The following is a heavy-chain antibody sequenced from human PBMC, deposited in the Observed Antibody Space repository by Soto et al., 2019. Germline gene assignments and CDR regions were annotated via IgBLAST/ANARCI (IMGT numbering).Heavy chain of an antibody. Sequence: EVQLVESGGGLVQPGGSLRLSCAASGFTFSSYWMHWVRQAPGKGLVWVSRINSDGSSTNYADSVKGRFTISRDNPKNTVYPQLNTVRNEETSVYYCASATGITQLADWVDAFDIWGQGTMVTVSS. CDR3: ASATGITQLADWVDAFDI. D-gene: IGHD1-20*01. CDR1: GFTFSSYW. V-gene: IGHV3-74*01. J-gene: IGHJ3*02. CDR2: INSDGSST.